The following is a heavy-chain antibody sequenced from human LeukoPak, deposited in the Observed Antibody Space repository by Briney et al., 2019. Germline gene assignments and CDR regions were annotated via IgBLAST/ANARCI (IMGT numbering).Heavy chain of an antibody. CDR1: GFIFSNSW. J-gene: IGHJ6*02. CDR2: MNSDGSTI. CDR3: AREIRETVVTRHYYYGIDV. D-gene: IGHD2-15*01. V-gene: IGHV3-74*01. Sequence: AGGSLRLSCAASGFIFSNSWVHWIRQAPGRGLVWVSRMNSDGSTINYGDSVKGRFTTSRDNGKSTLYLQMNSLRAEDTAVYYCAREIRETVVTRHYYYGIDVWGQGTTVTVSS.